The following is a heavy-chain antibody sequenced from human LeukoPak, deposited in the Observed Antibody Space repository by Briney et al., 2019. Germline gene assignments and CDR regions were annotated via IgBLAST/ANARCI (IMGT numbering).Heavy chain of an antibody. CDR2: MNPNSGNT. CDR3: ARARYCSSTSCYSIHNWFDP. V-gene: IGHV1-8*02. J-gene: IGHJ5*02. Sequence: ASVTVSCKASGYTFTSYGINWVRQATGQGLEWMGWMNPNSGNTGYAQKFQGRVTMTRNTSISTAYMELSSLRSEDTAVYYCARARYCSSTSCYSIHNWFDPWGQGTLVTVSS. CDR1: GYTFTSYG. D-gene: IGHD2-2*01.